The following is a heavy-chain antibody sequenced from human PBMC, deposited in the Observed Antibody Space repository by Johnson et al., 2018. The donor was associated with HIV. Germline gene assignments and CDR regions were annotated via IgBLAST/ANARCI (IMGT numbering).Heavy chain of an antibody. CDR2: ISYDGSDK. V-gene: IGHV3-30*04. CDR1: GFTFSSYA. CDR3: AKDGAGPDAFDI. D-gene: IGHD3-16*01. Sequence: QVQLVESGGGVVQPGRSLRLSCAASGFTFSSYAMHWVRQAPGKGLEWVAVISYDGSDKYSADSVKGRFTISRDNSKNTLYLQMNSLRAEDTAVYYCAKDGAGPDAFDIWGQGTMVTVSS. J-gene: IGHJ3*02.